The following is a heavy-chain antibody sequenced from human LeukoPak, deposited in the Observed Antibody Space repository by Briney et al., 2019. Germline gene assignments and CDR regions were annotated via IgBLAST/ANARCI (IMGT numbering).Heavy chain of an antibody. Sequence: SVTVSCKASGGTFSSYATSWVRQAPGQGLEWMGGIIPIFGTANYAQKFQGRVTITADESTSTAYMELSSLRSEDTAVYYCARGPRGVQLWVNYYFDYWGQGTLVTVSS. CDR2: IIPIFGTA. D-gene: IGHD5-18*01. CDR3: ARGPRGVQLWVNYYFDY. V-gene: IGHV1-69*13. J-gene: IGHJ4*02. CDR1: GGTFSSYA.